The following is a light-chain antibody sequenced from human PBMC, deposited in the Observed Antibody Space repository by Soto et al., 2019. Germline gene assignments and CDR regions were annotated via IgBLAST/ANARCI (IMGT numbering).Light chain of an antibody. CDR2: DAS. CDR1: QTVRNNY. Sequence: EFALTQSPGTLSLFPGERATLSCLASQTVRNNYLAWYQQKPGQAPRLLIYDASSRATGIPDRFSGGGSGTDFTLTISRLEPEDFAVYYCQQFSSSGTFGQGTKVDIK. J-gene: IGKJ1*01. V-gene: IGKV3-20*01. CDR3: QQFSSSGT.